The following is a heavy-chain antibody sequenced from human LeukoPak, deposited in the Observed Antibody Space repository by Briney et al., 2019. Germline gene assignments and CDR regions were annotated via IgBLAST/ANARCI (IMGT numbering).Heavy chain of an antibody. CDR2: TSGSGGST. CDR3: AKAGVTPGHPIYFDY. D-gene: IGHD4-23*01. V-gene: IGHV3-23*01. Sequence: PGGSLRLSCAASGFTFSSYAMSWVRQAPGKGLEWVSATSGSGGSTYYADSVKGRFTISRDNSKNTLYLQMNSLRAEDTAVYYCAKAGVTPGHPIYFDYWGQGTLVTVSS. J-gene: IGHJ4*02. CDR1: GFTFSSYA.